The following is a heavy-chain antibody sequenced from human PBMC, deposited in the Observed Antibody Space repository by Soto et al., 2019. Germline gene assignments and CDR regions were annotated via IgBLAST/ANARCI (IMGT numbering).Heavy chain of an antibody. J-gene: IGHJ6*02. CDR2: INPNSGDT. D-gene: IGHD3-10*01. Sequence: ASVKVSCKASGYSFSGYYINWVRQAPGQGPEWMGWINPNSGDTKYAQKFRGRVTMTTDTSINTAYMELSRLRSDDTAVYYCARDGSYSGFPPLARGCLDVWCEVTSLTV. CDR1: GYSFSGYY. V-gene: IGHV1-2*02. CDR3: ARDGSYSGFPPLARGCLDV.